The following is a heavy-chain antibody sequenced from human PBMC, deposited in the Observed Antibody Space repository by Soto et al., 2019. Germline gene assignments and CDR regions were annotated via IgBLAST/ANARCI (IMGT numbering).Heavy chain of an antibody. J-gene: IGHJ4*01. CDR1: GLPLSRYG. CDR2: LSYDGSTK. D-gene: IGHD2-21*02. CDR3: AKDESSWRAAGLLTTAIRMPVN. V-gene: IGHV3-30*18. Sequence: PGGTMRFSCAASGLPLSRYGMHWVRQAPGKGLAWVAVLSYDGSTKYSADSVKGRFTISRDNSKNTLYLEMNSPRAADTAAYSFAKDESSWRAAGLLTTAIRMPVNLGQETLVAVSS.